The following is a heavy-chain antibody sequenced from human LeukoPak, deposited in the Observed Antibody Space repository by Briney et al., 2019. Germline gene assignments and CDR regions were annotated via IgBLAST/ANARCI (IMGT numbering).Heavy chain of an antibody. CDR2: INHSGST. D-gene: IGHD2-8*01. Sequence: SETLSLTCAVYGGSFSGYYWSWIRQPPGKGLEWIGEINHSGSTNYNPSRKSRVTISVDTSKNQFSLRLTSVTAADSAGYYCGRDGFGVYWGQGTLVTVSS. CDR1: GGSFSGYY. CDR3: GRDGFGVY. V-gene: IGHV4-34*01. J-gene: IGHJ4*02.